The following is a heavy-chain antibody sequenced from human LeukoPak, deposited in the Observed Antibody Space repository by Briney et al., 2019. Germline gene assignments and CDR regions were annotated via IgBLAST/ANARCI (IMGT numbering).Heavy chain of an antibody. CDR2: INLNSGAT. CDR1: GYTFTGYY. CDR3: AREKPEGAFDI. Sequence: ASVKVSCKASGYTFTGYYMHWVRQAPGQGLEWMGWINLNSGATNDAQKFQDRVTITRNTSISTAYMELSSLRSEDTAVYYCAREKPEGAFDIWGQGTMVTVSS. J-gene: IGHJ3*02. V-gene: IGHV1-2*02.